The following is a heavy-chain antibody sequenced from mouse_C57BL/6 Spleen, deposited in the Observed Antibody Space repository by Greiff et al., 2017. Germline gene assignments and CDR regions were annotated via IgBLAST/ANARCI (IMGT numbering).Heavy chain of an antibody. CDR3: AREGTASFAY. Sequence: EVHLVESGGGLVKPGGSLKLSCAASGFTFSSYAMSWVRQTPEKRLEWVATISDGGSYTYYPDNVKGRFTISRDNDKNNLYLQMSHLKSEDRAMYYCAREGTASFAYWGQGTLVTVSA. V-gene: IGHV5-4*01. CDR1: GFTFSSYA. J-gene: IGHJ3*01. D-gene: IGHD3-3*01. CDR2: ISDGGSYT.